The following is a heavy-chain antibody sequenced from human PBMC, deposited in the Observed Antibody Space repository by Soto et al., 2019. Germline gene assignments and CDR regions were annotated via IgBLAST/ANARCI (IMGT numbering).Heavy chain of an antibody. CDR2: IFPNGDRT. V-gene: IGHV1-46*01. D-gene: IGHD2-8*02. Sequence: QVQLGQSGAELKKPGASVKISCKSSGYIFTNFYLHWVRQAPGQGLEWMGVIFPNGDRTSYAQSCQGRVAMTRYRSTSTDQMELSSLTCEDTAVYFCAREAPSTGAFDIWGQGTMVTVSS. CDR3: AREAPSTGAFDI. CDR1: GYIFTNFY. J-gene: IGHJ3*02.